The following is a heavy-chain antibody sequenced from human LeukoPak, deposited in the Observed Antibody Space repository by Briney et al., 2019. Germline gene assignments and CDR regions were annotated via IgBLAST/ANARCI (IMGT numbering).Heavy chain of an antibody. CDR2: IKQDGSEK. J-gene: IGHJ3*02. Sequence: PGGSLRLSCAASGFTFSSYWMSWVRQAPGKGLEWVANIKQDGSEKYYVDSVKGRFTISRDNAKNTLYLQMNSLRAEDTAVYYCARANPRRAFDIWGQGTMVTVSS. CDR1: GFTFSSYW. CDR3: ARANPRRAFDI. D-gene: IGHD1-14*01. V-gene: IGHV3-7*01.